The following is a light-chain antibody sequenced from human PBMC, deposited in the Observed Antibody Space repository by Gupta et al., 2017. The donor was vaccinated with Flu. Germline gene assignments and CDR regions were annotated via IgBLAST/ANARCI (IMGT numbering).Light chain of an antibody. CDR3: QQENSYPWT. CDR2: RAS. CDR1: QSIGAW. V-gene: IGKV1-5*03. J-gene: IGKJ1*01. Sequence: DIQMTQSPSTLSAFIGDRVTMTCRAGQSIGAWLAWYQLRPGKAPKLLIYRASNLQGGVPSRFNGSGSGTEFTLTITSLQPDDVATYYCQQENSYPWTYGQGTKVEIK.